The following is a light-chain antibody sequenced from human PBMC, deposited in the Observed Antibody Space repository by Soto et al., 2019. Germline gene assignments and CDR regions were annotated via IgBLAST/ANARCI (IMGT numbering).Light chain of an antibody. Sequence: EIILTHSPDTLSLSPWEIATLPCRASQTVSSNYLAWCQQRPGQAPRLLIYGASSRATGIPDRFSGSGSGTDFTLTISRLEPEDFAVYYCQQCGSSPITFGQGTRLEIK. CDR3: QQCGSSPIT. V-gene: IGKV3-20*01. CDR1: QTVSSNY. J-gene: IGKJ5*01. CDR2: GAS.